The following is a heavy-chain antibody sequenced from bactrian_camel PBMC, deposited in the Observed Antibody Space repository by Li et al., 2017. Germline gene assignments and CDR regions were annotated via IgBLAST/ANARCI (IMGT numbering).Heavy chain of an antibody. J-gene: IGHJ4*01. D-gene: IGHD2*01. Sequence: DVQLVESGGGSVQAGGSLRLTCVGYNLDYNNYYMGWFRQAPGKARVGIAGIRRDGDEYYADSVKGRFTISTDSAKNTLYLQMNSLKPEDTAIYYCASDPGRSGDFCYARARSFGYQGQGTQVTVS. V-gene: IGHV3S31*01. CDR2: IRRDGDE. CDR1: NLDYNNYY.